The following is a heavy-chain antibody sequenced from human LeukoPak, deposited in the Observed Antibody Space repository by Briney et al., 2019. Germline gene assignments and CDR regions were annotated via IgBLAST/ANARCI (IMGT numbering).Heavy chain of an antibody. J-gene: IGHJ5*02. D-gene: IGHD2-15*01. CDR3: ARVGTVVVAATIYWFDP. V-gene: IGHV1-18*01. CDR1: GYIFTDYA. CDR2: ISAYNGNT. Sequence: ASVKVSCKASGYIFTDYAMNWVRQAPGQGLEWMGWISAYNGNTNYAQKLQGRVTMTTDTSTSTAYMELRSLRSDDTAVYYCARVGTVVVAATIYWFDPWGQGTLVTVSS.